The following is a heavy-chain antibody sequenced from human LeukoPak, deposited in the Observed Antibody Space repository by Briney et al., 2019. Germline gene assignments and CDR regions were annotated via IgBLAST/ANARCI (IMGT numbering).Heavy chain of an antibody. D-gene: IGHD3-22*01. V-gene: IGHV3-66*01. CDR3: ARGRSSGYRPPGY. Sequence: GGSLRLSCAASGFTVSSNYISWVRQAPGKGLEWVSVIYSGGSTYYADSVKGRFTISRDNSKNTLYLQMNSLRAEDTAVYYCARGRSSGYRPPGYWGQGTLVTVSS. CDR2: IYSGGST. CDR1: GFTVSSNY. J-gene: IGHJ4*02.